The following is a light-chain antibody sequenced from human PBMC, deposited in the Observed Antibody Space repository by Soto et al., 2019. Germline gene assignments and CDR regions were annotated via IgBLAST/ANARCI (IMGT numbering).Light chain of an antibody. V-gene: IGKV3-15*01. CDR3: QQYNNWPPLT. J-gene: IGKJ4*01. CDR1: QRVSSN. CDR2: GAS. Sequence: EIVMTQSPATLSVSPGERATLSCRASQRVSSNLAWYQQKPGQAPRLLIYGASTRATGIPARFSGSGSGTEFTLTFSSLQSEDFAVYYCQQYNNWPPLTFGGGTKVEIK.